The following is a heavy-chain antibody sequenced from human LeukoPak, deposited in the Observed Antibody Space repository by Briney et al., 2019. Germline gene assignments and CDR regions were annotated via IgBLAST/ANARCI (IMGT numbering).Heavy chain of an antibody. V-gene: IGHV1-69*05. Sequence: SVKVSCKASGGTFSSYAISWVRQAPGQGLEWMGRIIPIFGTANYAQKFQSRVTITTDESTSTAYMELSSLRSEDTAVYYCASGRNLLLRYFDWLDYYYMDVWGKGTTVTVSS. D-gene: IGHD3-9*01. J-gene: IGHJ6*03. CDR3: ASGRNLLLRYFDWLDYYYMDV. CDR1: GGTFSSYA. CDR2: IIPIFGTA.